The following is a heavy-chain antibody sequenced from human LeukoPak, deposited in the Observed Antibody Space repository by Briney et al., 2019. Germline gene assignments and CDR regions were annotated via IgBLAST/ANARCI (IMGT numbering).Heavy chain of an antibody. J-gene: IGHJ6*02. CDR1: GYTFTNYG. Sequence: ASVKVSCKASGYTFTNYGISWVRQAPGQGPEWMGWISAYSGHTNYAQKVQGRVTMTTDTSTSTAYMELRSLRSDDTAVYYCASRYCSSTSCYVGYYYYGMDVWGQGTTVTVSS. D-gene: IGHD2-2*01. CDR3: ASRYCSSTSCYVGYYYYGMDV. V-gene: IGHV1-18*01. CDR2: ISAYSGHT.